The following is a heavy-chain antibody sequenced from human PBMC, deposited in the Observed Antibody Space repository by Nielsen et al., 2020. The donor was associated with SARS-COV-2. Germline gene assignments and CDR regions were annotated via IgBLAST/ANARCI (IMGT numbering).Heavy chain of an antibody. J-gene: IGHJ6*03. D-gene: IGHD4-11*01. V-gene: IGHV4-31*03. Sequence: SETLSLTCTVSGGSISSGGYYWSWIRQHPGKGLEWLGYIYYSGSTYYNPSLKRRVTISVDTSKNQFSLKLSSVTAADTAVYYCASYSNSRYSYYYMDVWGKGTTVTVSS. CDR1: GGSISSGGYY. CDR2: IYYSGST. CDR3: ASYSNSRYSYYYMDV.